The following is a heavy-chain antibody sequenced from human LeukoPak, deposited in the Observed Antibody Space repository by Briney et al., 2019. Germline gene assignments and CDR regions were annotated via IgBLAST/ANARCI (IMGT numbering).Heavy chain of an antibody. Sequence: ASETLSLTCTVSGGSISSYSWSWIRQSPGKGLNWIGNIYDSGSTNYNPSLKSRVTISVDTSKNQFSLKLSSVTAADTAVYYCARGGTAELDYWGRGTLVTVSS. CDR3: ARGGTAELDY. D-gene: IGHD1-1*01. CDR2: IYDSGST. CDR1: GGSISSYS. V-gene: IGHV4-59*01. J-gene: IGHJ4*02.